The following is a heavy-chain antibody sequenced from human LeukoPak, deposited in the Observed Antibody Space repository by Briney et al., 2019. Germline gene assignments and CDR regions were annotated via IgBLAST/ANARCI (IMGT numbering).Heavy chain of an antibody. D-gene: IGHD3-10*02. J-gene: IGHJ6*04. CDR2: ISNDGNPK. CDR1: GFPFSRYC. Sequence: PGGSLTLSCAASGFPFSRYCMRWLRQPPGKGLEWVAVISNDGNPKYYAHSVKGRFTISRDNAKNSLYLQMNSLRAEDTAVYYCAELGITMIGGVWGKGTTVTISS. V-gene: IGHV3-33*03. CDR3: AELGITMIGGV.